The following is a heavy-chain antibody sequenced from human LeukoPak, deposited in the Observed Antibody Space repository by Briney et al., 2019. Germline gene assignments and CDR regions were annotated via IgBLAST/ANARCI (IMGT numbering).Heavy chain of an antibody. Sequence: GRSLRLSCAASGFTFSSYAMHWVRQAPGKGLEWVAVISYDGSNKCYADSVKGRFTISRDNSKNTLYLQMNSLRAEDTAVYYCARDPTGGFDYWGQGTLVTVSS. CDR3: ARDPTGGFDY. V-gene: IGHV3-30*04. CDR1: GFTFSSYA. J-gene: IGHJ4*02. D-gene: IGHD1-26*01. CDR2: ISYDGSNK.